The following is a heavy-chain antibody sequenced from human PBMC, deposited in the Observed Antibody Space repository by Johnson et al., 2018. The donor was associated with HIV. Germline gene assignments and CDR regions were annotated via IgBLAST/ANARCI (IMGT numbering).Heavy chain of an antibody. CDR3: TTYTTMVTMYVEIKGGAFDI. CDR2: IKSKTDGGTT. J-gene: IGHJ3*02. CDR1: GFTFSNAW. D-gene: IGHD5-18*01. Sequence: VQLVESGGGVVQPGRSLRLSCAASGFTFSNAWMSWVRQAPGKGLEWVGRIKSKTDGGTTDYAAPVNGRFTISRDDSKNTLYLQMNSLKTEDTAVYYCTTYTTMVTMYVEIKGGAFDIWGQGTMVTVSS. V-gene: IGHV3-15*01.